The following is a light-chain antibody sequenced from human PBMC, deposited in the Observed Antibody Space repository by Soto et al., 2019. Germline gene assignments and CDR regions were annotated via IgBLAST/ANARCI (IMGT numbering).Light chain of an antibody. V-gene: IGKV3-15*01. CDR2: GAS. Sequence: EIVMTQSPATLSVSPGERATLSCRASQSVISNLVWYQQRPGQAPRLLIYGASSRATGIPARFSGSGSGTEFTLTISSLQSEDSAVYYCQQYYKWPRTFGQGTKVDI. J-gene: IGKJ1*01. CDR3: QQYYKWPRT. CDR1: QSVISN.